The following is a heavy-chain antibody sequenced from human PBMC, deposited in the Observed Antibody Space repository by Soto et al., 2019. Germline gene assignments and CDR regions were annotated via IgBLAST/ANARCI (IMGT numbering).Heavy chain of an antibody. CDR2: IYYSGST. D-gene: IGHD2-15*01. V-gene: IGHV4-39*01. Sequence: SETLSLTCTVSGGSISSSSYYWGWIRQPPGKGLEWIGSIYYSGSTYYNPSLKCRVTISVDTSKNQFSLKLSSVTAADTAVYYCGTRWDIVVVVEDAGYYYMDVWGKGTTVTVSS. CDR1: GGSISSSSYY. J-gene: IGHJ6*03. CDR3: GTRWDIVVVVEDAGYYYMDV.